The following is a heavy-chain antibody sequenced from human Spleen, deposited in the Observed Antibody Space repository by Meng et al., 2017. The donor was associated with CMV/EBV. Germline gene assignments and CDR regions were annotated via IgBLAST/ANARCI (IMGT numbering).Heavy chain of an antibody. CDR1: GGTFSSYA. CDR2: IIPIYGTA. J-gene: IGHJ6*02. Sequence: SVKVSCKASGGTFSSYAINWVRQAPGQGLEWMGGIIPIYGTANYAQKLQGRVTMTTDTSTSTAYMELRSLRSDDTAVYYCATFYGMDVWGQGTTVTVSS. V-gene: IGHV1-69*05. CDR3: ATFYGMDV.